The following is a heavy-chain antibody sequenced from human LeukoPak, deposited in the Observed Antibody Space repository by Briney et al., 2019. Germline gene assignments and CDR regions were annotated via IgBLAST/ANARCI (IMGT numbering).Heavy chain of an antibody. V-gene: IGHV1-2*02. D-gene: IGHD3-16*01. Sequence: ASVKVSCKASGYTFTNYGITWVRQAPGQGLEYMGWINSNSGGANYAQKFHGRVTMTRHTSISTVYMELSGLTSDDTAVYYCARDLGGNALDIWGQGTVVTVSS. CDR1: GYTFTNYG. CDR2: INSNSGGA. CDR3: ARDLGGNALDI. J-gene: IGHJ3*02.